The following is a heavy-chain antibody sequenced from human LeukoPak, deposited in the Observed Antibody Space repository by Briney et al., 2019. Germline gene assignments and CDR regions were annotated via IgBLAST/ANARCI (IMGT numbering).Heavy chain of an antibody. J-gene: IGHJ5*02. Sequence: SETLSLTCGVSGYSISSGYQWAWIRQSPGKGLEWIGSIYHSGSAHYNPSLKSRVTVSVETSKNQFSLDMYSVTAADTAVYYCARDPRWLTPDCTSTSCYENYFDPWGQGTLVTVSS. D-gene: IGHD2-2*01. CDR2: IYHSGSA. CDR1: GYSISSGYQ. V-gene: IGHV4-38-2*02. CDR3: ARDPRWLTPDCTSTSCYENYFDP.